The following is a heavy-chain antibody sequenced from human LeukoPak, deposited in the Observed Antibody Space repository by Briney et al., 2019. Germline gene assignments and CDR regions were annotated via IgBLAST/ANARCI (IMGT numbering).Heavy chain of an antibody. D-gene: IGHD2-15*01. V-gene: IGHV1-2*02. CDR2: INPNSGGT. CDR3: ARDGQWEPPNGILLYYFDY. J-gene: IGHJ4*02. CDR1: GYTFTGYY. Sequence: GASVKVSCKASGYTFTGYYMHWVRQAPGQGLEWMGWINPNSGGTNYAQKFQGRVTMTRDTSTSTVYMELSSLRSEDTAVYYCARDGQWEPPNGILLYYFDYWGQGTLVTVSS.